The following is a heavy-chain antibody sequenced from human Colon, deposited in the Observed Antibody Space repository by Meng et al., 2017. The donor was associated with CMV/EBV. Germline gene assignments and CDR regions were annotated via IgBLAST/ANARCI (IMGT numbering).Heavy chain of an antibody. CDR3: ARDLTNKWFYY. V-gene: IGHV4-39*07. D-gene: IGHD1-26*01. Sequence: QQQLQESGPGLVKPAETLSLTCTASGDPISSGSHSWAWFRQPPGKRLEWIGSMYFSGIADYNPSLKSRVTISLHATQKQFSLRLTSVTAADSAVYFCARDLTNKWFYYWGQGTLVTVSS. J-gene: IGHJ4*02. CDR2: MYFSGIA. CDR1: GDPISSGSHS.